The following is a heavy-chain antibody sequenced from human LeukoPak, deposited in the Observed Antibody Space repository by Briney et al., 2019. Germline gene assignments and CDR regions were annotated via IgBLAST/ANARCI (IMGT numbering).Heavy chain of an antibody. CDR3: ARAGGYYYYYYMDV. CDR2: IYYSGST. V-gene: IGHV4-59*01. Sequence: SETLSLTCTVSGGSISSYYWSWIRQPPGKGLEWIGYIYYSGSTNYNPSLKSRVTISVDTSKNQFSLTLSSVTAAGTAVYYCARAGGYYYYYYMDVWGKGTTVTVSS. J-gene: IGHJ6*03. CDR1: GGSISSYY.